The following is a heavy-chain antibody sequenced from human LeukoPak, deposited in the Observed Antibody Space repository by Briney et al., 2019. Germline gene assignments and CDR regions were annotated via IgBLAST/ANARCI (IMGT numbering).Heavy chain of an antibody. D-gene: IGHD3-16*01. CDR1: GGSISSSSYY. V-gene: IGHV4-61*02. CDR2: IYTSGST. J-gene: IGHJ4*02. CDR3: GRSAGFVHFDH. Sequence: SSETLSLTCTVSGGSISSSSYYWSWIRQPAGKGLEWIGRIYTSGSTNYNPSLKSRVTISVDTSKNQFSLMVRSVTAADTAVYYCGRSAGFVHFDHWGQGTLVTVTS.